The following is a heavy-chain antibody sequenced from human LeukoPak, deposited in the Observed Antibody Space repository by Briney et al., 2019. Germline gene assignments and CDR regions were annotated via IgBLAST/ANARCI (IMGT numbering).Heavy chain of an antibody. CDR1: GASINDYY. Sequence: SGTLSLTCSFSGASINDYYRTWIRQPPGKGLEWVGYVYHTGTSGYHPSLKSRVAMSLDTSKNQVSLKLRSVTAADTAVYFCTRVVNGGHFDYWGQGTLVTVSS. J-gene: IGHJ4*02. D-gene: IGHD2-8*01. CDR2: VYHTGTS. V-gene: IGHV4-59*12. CDR3: TRVVNGGHFDY.